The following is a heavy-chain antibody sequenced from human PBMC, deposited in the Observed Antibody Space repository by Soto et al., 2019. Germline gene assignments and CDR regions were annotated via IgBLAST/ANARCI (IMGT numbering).Heavy chain of an antibody. D-gene: IGHD3-10*01. CDR1: GGTFSSYA. CDR2: IIPIFGTA. Sequence: QVQLVQSGAEVKKPGSSVKVSCKASGGTFSSYAISWVRQSPGQGLEWMGGIIPIFGTANYAQKLQGRVTITADESTSTAYMELSSLRSEETAVYYCARESITMVRGVIITNWFDPWGQGTLVTVSS. V-gene: IGHV1-69*01. J-gene: IGHJ5*02. CDR3: ARESITMVRGVIITNWFDP.